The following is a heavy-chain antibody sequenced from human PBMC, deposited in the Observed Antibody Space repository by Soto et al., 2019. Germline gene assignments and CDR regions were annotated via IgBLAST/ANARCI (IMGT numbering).Heavy chain of an antibody. CDR2: ISYDGSNK. Sequence: QVQLVESGGGVVQPGRSLRLSCAASGFTFSSYAMHWVRQAPGKGLEWVAVISYDGSNKYYADSVKGRFTISRDNSKNTLYLQMNSLRAEDTAVYYCARAPMGRYYGSESYYFHYWGQGTLVTVSS. CDR1: GFTFSSYA. D-gene: IGHD3-10*01. CDR3: ARAPMGRYYGSESYYFHY. J-gene: IGHJ4*02. V-gene: IGHV3-30-3*01.